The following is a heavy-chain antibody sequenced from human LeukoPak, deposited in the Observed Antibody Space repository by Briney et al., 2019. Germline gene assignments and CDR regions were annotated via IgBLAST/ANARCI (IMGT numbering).Heavy chain of an antibody. CDR1: GYTFTTYY. J-gene: IGHJ4*02. CDR2: INPSAGNT. CDR3: VREASGGYFDY. D-gene: IGHD3-16*01. Sequence: ASVNVSCKASGYTFTTYYMNWERQAPGQGLEWMGTINPSAGNTNYAQSFQGRVTMTRDTSTSTVYMELTSLTSEDTAVYYCVREASGGYFDYWGQGTQVTVSS. V-gene: IGHV1-46*01.